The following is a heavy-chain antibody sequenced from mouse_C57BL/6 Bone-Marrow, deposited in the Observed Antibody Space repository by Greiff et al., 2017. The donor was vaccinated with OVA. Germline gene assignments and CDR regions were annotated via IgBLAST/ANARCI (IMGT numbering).Heavy chain of an antibody. CDR2: ISNGGGST. J-gene: IGHJ3*01. Sequence: EVQVVESGGGLVQPGGSLKLSCAASGFTFSDYYMYWVRQTPEKRLEWVAYISNGGGSTYYPDTVKGRFTISRDNAKNTLYLQMSRLKSEDTAMYYCARQELFAYWGQGTLVTVSA. CDR3: ARQELFAY. V-gene: IGHV5-12*01. CDR1: GFTFSDYY.